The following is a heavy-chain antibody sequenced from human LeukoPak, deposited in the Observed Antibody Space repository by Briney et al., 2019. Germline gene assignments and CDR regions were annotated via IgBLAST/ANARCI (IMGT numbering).Heavy chain of an antibody. CDR3: ARSDRTKKRLVYYFDY. CDR2: ISYDGSNK. J-gene: IGHJ4*02. V-gene: IGHV3-30-3*01. Sequence: PGGSLRLSCAASGFAFSSYAMHWVRQAPGKGLEWVAVISYDGSNKYYADSVKGRFTISRDNSRNTLYLQMNSLRAEDTAVYYCARSDRTKKRLVYYFDYWGQGTLVTVSS. D-gene: IGHD2-8*02. CDR1: GFAFSSYA.